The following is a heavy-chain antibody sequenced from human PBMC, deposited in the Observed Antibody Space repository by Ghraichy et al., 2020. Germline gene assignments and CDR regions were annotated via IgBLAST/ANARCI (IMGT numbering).Heavy chain of an antibody. Sequence: GGSLRLSCAASGFTFSNAWMSWVRQAPGKGLEWVGRIKSKTDGGTTDYAAPVKGRFTISRDDSKNTLYLQMNSLKTEDTAVYYCTTDISILLWFGEPPGYWGQGTLVTVSS. CDR1: GFTFSNAW. CDR2: IKSKTDGGTT. V-gene: IGHV3-15*01. J-gene: IGHJ4*02. D-gene: IGHD3-10*01. CDR3: TTDISILLWFGEPPGY.